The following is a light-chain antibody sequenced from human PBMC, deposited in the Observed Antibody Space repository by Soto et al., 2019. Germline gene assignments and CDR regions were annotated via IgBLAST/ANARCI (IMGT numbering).Light chain of an antibody. J-gene: IGKJ1*01. V-gene: IGKV1-5*03. CDR1: QTISSW. CDR3: QHYNIYSEA. CDR2: KAS. Sequence: DIQMTQSPSTLSGSVGDRVTITCRASQTISSWLAWYQQKPGKAPKLLLYKASTLKSGVPSRFSGSGSGTEFTLTISSLQPADFATYYCQHYNIYSEAFGQGTKVELK.